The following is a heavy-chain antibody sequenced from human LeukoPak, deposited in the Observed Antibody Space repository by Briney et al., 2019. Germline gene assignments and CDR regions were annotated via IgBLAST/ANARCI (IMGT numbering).Heavy chain of an antibody. CDR1: GYSISSAYY. V-gene: IGHV4-38-2*01. CDR2: IHYSGST. Sequence: SETLSLTCHVSGYSISSAYYWGWIRQPPGKELEWIGSIHYSGSTSYNPSLKSRVTISVDTSKNQFSLKLSSVTAADTAVYYCARYITAGQYYFDSWGQGTLVTVSS. J-gene: IGHJ4*02. CDR3: ARYITAGQYYFDS. D-gene: IGHD1-14*01.